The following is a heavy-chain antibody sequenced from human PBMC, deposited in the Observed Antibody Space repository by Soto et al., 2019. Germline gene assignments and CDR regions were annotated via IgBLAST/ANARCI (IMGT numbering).Heavy chain of an antibody. CDR3: ARDRDRGDYYYYYMDV. V-gene: IGHV1-3*01. J-gene: IGHJ6*03. CDR1: GYPFSDYA. Sequence: QVHLVQSGAEVKKPGASVKISCEASGYPFSDYAIHWVSQAPGQRLEWMGRINAGNGNTEYSQPFQGRLTITRDSSARTAFMELGSLTSDDSAVYFCARDRDRGDYYYYYMDVWGRGTTVIVSS. D-gene: IGHD3-10*01. CDR2: INAGNGNT.